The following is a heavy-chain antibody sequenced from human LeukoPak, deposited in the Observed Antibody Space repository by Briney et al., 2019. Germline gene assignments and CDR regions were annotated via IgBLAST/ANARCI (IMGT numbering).Heavy chain of an antibody. D-gene: IGHD4-11*01. CDR1: GFTFDDYA. J-gene: IGHJ4*02. CDR2: ISWIRGSI. CDR3: AKGSGSSYSDYMGY. Sequence: GGSLRVSRVASGFTFDDYAIHWVRQTLGRGVEGVSGISWIRGSIGYADSVKGRFTISRDNAKNSLYLQMNSLRAEDTALYYCAKGSGSSYSDYMGYWGQGTLVTVSS. V-gene: IGHV3-9*01.